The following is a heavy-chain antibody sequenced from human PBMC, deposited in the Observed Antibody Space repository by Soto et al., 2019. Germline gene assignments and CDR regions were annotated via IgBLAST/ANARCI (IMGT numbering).Heavy chain of an antibody. V-gene: IGHV1-18*04. Sequence: ASVKVSCKASGYTFTNYGITWVRQAPGQGLEWMGWISPYNGKTKYARKLQGRFTMTTDTFTGTAFMDLTSLRSDDTAVYYCARSRSDYNYYYAMDVWGQGTTVTVSS. CDR2: ISPYNGKT. D-gene: IGHD6-25*01. CDR1: GYTFTNYG. J-gene: IGHJ6*02. CDR3: ARSRSDYNYYYAMDV.